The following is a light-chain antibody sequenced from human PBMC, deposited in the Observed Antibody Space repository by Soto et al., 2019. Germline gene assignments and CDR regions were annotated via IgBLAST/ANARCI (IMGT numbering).Light chain of an antibody. Sequence: IGMTKSPSTLSVSPGERATLSCRASQSVSNNYLAWYQQKPGQAPRLLICGASNRATGIPDRFSGSGSGTDFTLTISRLEPDDFAVYYCQQYGSSGTFGQGTKVDI. J-gene: IGKJ1*01. CDR3: QQYGSSGT. CDR2: GAS. V-gene: IGKV3-20*01. CDR1: QSVSNNY.